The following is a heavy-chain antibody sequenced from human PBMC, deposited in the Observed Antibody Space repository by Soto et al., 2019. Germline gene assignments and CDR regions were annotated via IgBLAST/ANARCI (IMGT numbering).Heavy chain of an antibody. CDR2: ISGSDGST. D-gene: IGHD2-2*01. CDR3: ARDPNIVLVPAALRSYYYYYGMDV. J-gene: IGHJ6*02. V-gene: IGHV3-23*01. Sequence: PGGSLRLSCAASGFTFSSYAMNWVRQAPGKGLEWVSVISGSDGSTYYADSVKGRFTISRDNAKNSLYLQMNSLRAEDTAVYYCARDPNIVLVPAALRSYYYYYGMDVWGQGTTVTVSS. CDR1: GFTFSSYA.